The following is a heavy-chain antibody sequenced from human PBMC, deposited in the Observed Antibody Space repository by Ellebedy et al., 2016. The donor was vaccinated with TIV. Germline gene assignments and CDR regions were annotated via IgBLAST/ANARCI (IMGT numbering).Heavy chain of an antibody. V-gene: IGHV1-2*02. CDR1: GYTFTGYY. Sequence: ASVKVSXXASGYTFTGYYMHWVRQAPGQGLEWMGWINPNSGGTNYAQKFQGRVTMTRDTSISTAYMELSRLRSDDTAVYYCARVGWELLKLEFDYWGQGTLVTVSS. J-gene: IGHJ4*02. D-gene: IGHD1-26*01. CDR2: INPNSGGT. CDR3: ARVGWELLKLEFDY.